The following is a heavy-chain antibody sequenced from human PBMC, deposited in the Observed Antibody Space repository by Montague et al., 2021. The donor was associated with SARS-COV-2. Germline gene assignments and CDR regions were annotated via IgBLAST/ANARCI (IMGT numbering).Heavy chain of an antibody. D-gene: IGHD3-3*01. CDR2: LDAQYGDT. V-gene: IGHV1-24*01. J-gene: IGHJ3*01. CDR3: PTHSISGVVIYAFAF. Sequence: SVKVSCKVSGYSLGQTTIYWVRQAPGKGLEWMGRLDAQYGDTVYRQTLQGRVAMTADSSTETAYMELANLISDDTAVYYCPTHSISGVVIYAFAFWGQGTMVTVSA. CDR1: GYSLGQTT.